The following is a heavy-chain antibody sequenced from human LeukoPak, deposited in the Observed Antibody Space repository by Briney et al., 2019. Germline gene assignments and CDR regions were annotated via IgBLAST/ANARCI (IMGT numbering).Heavy chain of an antibody. J-gene: IGHJ4*02. CDR3: ATGNVVAATRGYYFDY. Sequence: GASVKVSCKVSGYTLTELSMHWVRQAPGKGLEWMGGFDPEGGETIYAQKFQGRVTMTEDTSTDTAYMELSSLRSEDTAVYYCATGNVVAATRGYYFDYWGQGALVTVSS. CDR2: FDPEGGET. D-gene: IGHD2-15*01. V-gene: IGHV1-24*01. CDR1: GYTLTELS.